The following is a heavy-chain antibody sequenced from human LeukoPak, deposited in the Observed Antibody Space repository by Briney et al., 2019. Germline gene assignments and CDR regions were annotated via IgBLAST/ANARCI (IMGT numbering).Heavy chain of an antibody. CDR2: FSGSGGST. V-gene: IGHV3-23*01. D-gene: IGHD2-2*01. CDR3: AKSEAVVPAALQTD. CDR1: GFTFSSYA. Sequence: GGSLRLSCAASGFTFSSYAMSWVRRPPGKGWDWAQAFSGSGGSTYYADSVKGRFTISRDNSKSTLYLQMNSLRAEDTAVYYCAKSEAVVPAALQTDWGQGTLVTVSS. J-gene: IGHJ4*02.